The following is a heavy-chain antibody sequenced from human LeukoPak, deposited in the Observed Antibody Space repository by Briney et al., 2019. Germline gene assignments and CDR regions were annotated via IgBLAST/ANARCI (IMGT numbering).Heavy chain of an antibody. J-gene: IGHJ4*02. CDR2: INHSGST. V-gene: IGHV4-4*02. D-gene: IGHD6-19*01. CDR3: ARSGFEGSGWSFDY. CDR1: GGSITSTNY. Sequence: SGTLSLTCGVSGGSITSTNYWSWVRQPPGQGLEWIGEINHSGSTNYNPSLKSRVTISVDTSKNQFSLKLSSVTAADTAVYYCARSGFEGSGWSFDYWGQGTLVTVSS.